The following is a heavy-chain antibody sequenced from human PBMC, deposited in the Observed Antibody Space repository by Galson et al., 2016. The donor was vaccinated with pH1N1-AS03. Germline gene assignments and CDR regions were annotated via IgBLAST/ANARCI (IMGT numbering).Heavy chain of an antibody. CDR2: ISFDGNAE. V-gene: IGHV3-30*03. CDR3: ARDRWSTINFPLLDH. CDR1: GFTFNGYS. D-gene: IGHD4-23*01. J-gene: IGHJ4*02. Sequence: SLRLSCAASGFTFNGYSMNWVSQAPGKGLAWVAVISFDGNAESYADSVMGRFTISRDNSKNTLYLQMNSLRPEDTAVYYCARDRWSTINFPLLDHWGQGTLVTVSS.